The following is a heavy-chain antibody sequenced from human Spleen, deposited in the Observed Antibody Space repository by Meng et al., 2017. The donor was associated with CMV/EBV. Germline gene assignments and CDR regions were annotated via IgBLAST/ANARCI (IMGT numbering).Heavy chain of an antibody. CDR2: ISSSGSTM. J-gene: IGHJ4*02. D-gene: IGHD3-22*01. CDR1: GLTVSSNY. V-gene: IGHV3-11*04. CDR3: ARAGSGYYYYFDY. Sequence: GESLKISCAASGLTVSSNYMSWVRQAPGKGLEWVSFISSSGSTMYYADSVKGRFTISRDNAKDSLYLQMNSLRAEDTAVYYCARAGSGYYYYFDYWGQGTLVTVSS.